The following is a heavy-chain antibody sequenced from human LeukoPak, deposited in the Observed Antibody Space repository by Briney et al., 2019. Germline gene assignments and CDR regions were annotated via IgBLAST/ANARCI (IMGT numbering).Heavy chain of an antibody. Sequence: PGGSLRLSCAGSGFTLGSYAMSWVRQAPGKGLEWVSAISGNGYNTYYAGSVKGRFTISSESSGNTLYLQMHNLRAEDTAVYYCAKGVRLWFAFYFDYWGQGTLVTVSS. CDR2: ISGNGYNT. CDR3: AKGVRLWFAFYFDY. J-gene: IGHJ4*02. D-gene: IGHD3-10*01. V-gene: IGHV3-23*01. CDR1: GFTLGSYA.